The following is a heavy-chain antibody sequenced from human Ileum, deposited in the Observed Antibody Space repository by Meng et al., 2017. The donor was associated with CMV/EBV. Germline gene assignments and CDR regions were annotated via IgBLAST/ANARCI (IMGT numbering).Heavy chain of an antibody. CDR1: GGSFRSFS. Sequence: QVQLQQWGAGLLKPSETLSLTCGVNGGSFRSFSWTWIRQPPGKGPEWIGDINHRGTTNYSPSLKSRVTISIDTSKKQFSLRLSSLTAADTAVYYCTRGRVGDWGFDFWGQGTLVTVSS. D-gene: IGHD1-26*01. CDR2: INHRGTT. CDR3: TRGRVGDWGFDF. V-gene: IGHV4-34*02. J-gene: IGHJ4*02.